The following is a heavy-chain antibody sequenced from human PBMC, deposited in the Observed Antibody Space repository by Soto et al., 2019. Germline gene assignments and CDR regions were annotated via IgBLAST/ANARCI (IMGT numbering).Heavy chain of an antibody. V-gene: IGHV5-10-1*01. CDR3: ARLSSSWFSLKTLNYFDY. J-gene: IGHJ4*02. Sequence: GESLKISCKGSGYSFTSYWISWVRQMPGKGLEWMGRIDPSDSYTNYSPSFQGHVTISADKSISTAYLQWSSLKASDTAMYYCARLSSSWFSLKTLNYFDYWGQGTLVTVSS. D-gene: IGHD6-13*01. CDR2: IDPSDSYT. CDR1: GYSFTSYW.